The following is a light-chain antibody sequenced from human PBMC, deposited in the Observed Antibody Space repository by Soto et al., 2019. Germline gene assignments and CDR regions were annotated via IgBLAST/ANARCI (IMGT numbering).Light chain of an antibody. CDR1: QGISSY. V-gene: IGKV1-8*01. CDR2: AAY. J-gene: IGKJ4*01. CDR3: QQYNSYSPLT. Sequence: AIRMTQSPSSLSAYAGDSVRISWRASQGISSYLAWYQQKPGKAPKLLIYAAYTLQSGVPSRFSGSGSGTEFTLTISSLQPDDFATYYCQQYNSYSPLTXGGGTKVDIK.